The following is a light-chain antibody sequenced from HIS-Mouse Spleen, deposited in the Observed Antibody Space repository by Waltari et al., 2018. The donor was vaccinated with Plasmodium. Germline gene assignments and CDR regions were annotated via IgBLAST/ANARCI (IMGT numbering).Light chain of an antibody. V-gene: IGKV1-9*01. Sequence: DIQLTQSPSFLSASVGDSVTITCRASQGISSYLAWYQQTPGKAPKLLIYAASTLQSGVPSRFSGSGSGTEFTLTISSLQPEDFATYYCQQLNSYPLFTFGPGTKVDIK. CDR3: QQLNSYPLFT. J-gene: IGKJ3*01. CDR1: QGISSY. CDR2: AAS.